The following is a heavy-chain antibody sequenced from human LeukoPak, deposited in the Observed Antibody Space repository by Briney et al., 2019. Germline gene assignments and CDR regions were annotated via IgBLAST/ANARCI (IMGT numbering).Heavy chain of an antibody. Sequence: TSETLSLTCTVSGGSISSSSYYWGWIRQPPGTGLEWIGSIYYSGSTYYNPSLKSRVTISVDTSKNQFSLKLSSVTAADTAVYYCARRVFYYDSSGNFDYWGQGTLVTVSS. D-gene: IGHD3-22*01. CDR2: IYYSGST. CDR1: GGSISSSSYY. J-gene: IGHJ4*02. V-gene: IGHV4-39*01. CDR3: ARRVFYYDSSGNFDY.